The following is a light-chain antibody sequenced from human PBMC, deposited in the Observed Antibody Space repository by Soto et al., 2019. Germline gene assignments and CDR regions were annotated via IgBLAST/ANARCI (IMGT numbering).Light chain of an antibody. Sequence: QPVLTQSPSASASLGASVKLTCTLSSGHSSYAIAWHQQQPEKGPRYLMKVNSDGSHSKGDGIPDRFSGSSSGAERYLTISSLQSKDEADYYCQTWGTGIRVVFGGGTKLTVL. V-gene: IGLV4-69*01. J-gene: IGLJ2*01. CDR3: QTWGTGIRVV. CDR2: VNSDGSH. CDR1: SGHSSYA.